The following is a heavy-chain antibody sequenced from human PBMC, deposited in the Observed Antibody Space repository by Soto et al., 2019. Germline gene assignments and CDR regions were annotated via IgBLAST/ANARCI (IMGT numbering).Heavy chain of an antibody. J-gene: IGHJ4*02. D-gene: IGHD5-12*01. CDR2: ISYDGSNK. CDR3: AKDLLRFIVTTIELDY. V-gene: IGHV3-30*18. CDR1: GFTFRSYG. Sequence: GSLRLSCAASGFTFRSYGMHWVRQAPGKGLEWVAVISYDGSNKYYADSVKGRFTISRDNSNNTLYLQMNILRAEDTFVYFCAKDLLRFIVTTIELDYWGQGTLVTVSS.